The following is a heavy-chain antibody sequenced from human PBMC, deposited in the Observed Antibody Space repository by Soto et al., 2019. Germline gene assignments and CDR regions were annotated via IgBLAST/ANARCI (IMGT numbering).Heavy chain of an antibody. CDR3: ARVRLPEAFDI. Sequence: GGSLRLSCAASGFTFSSYAMHWVRQAPGKGLEWVAVISYDGSNKYYADSVKGRFTISRDNSKDTLYLQMNSLRAEDTAVYYCARVRLPEAFDIWGQGTMVTVSS. V-gene: IGHV3-30-3*01. CDR2: ISYDGSNK. J-gene: IGHJ3*02. D-gene: IGHD2-2*01. CDR1: GFTFSSYA.